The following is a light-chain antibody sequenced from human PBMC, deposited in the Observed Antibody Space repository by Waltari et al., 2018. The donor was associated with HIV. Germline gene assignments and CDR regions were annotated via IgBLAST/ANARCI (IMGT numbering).Light chain of an antibody. J-gene: IGKJ3*01. CDR3: QQSYTFPYT. CDR2: AAS. CDR1: QLISAW. Sequence: DIQMTQSPSYVSASVGDRVTISCRASQLISAWLVWYQQKPGQAPQLLISAASNLQLGVPARFSGEMSGTNFSLTINGLRPEDSATYYCQQSYTFPYTFGRGTKVEI. V-gene: IGKV1-12*01.